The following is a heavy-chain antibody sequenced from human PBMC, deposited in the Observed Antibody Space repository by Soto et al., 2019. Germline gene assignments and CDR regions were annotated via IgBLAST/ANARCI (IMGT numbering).Heavy chain of an antibody. Sequence: EVQLVESGGGLVQLGGSLRLSCATSGFTFSSYEMNWVRQAPGKGLEWVSYISSSGSTIYYADSVKGRFTISRDNAKNSMYLQMDSLRAEDTAVYYCARDQEAGSFFPYYYGMDVWGQGTTVTVSS. CDR1: GFTFSSYE. CDR2: ISSSGSTI. D-gene: IGHD6-13*01. V-gene: IGHV3-48*03. CDR3: ARDQEAGSFFPYYYGMDV. J-gene: IGHJ6*02.